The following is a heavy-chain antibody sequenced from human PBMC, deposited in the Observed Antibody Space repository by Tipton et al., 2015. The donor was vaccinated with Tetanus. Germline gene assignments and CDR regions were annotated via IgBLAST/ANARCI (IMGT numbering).Heavy chain of an antibody. CDR2: IYPGESDT. CDR1: GYSFTNYW. D-gene: IGHD3-16*01. J-gene: IGHJ2*01. Sequence: QSGPEVKKPGASVKVSCKGSGYSFTNYWIAWLRQMPGEGLEWMGIIYPGESDTRYRPSFQGQVTISADKSINTAYLQWSSLKASDAGMYYCARRLGPYTRDQIWYFDLWGRGTLVTVSS. CDR3: ARRLGPYTRDQIWYFDL. V-gene: IGHV5-51*01.